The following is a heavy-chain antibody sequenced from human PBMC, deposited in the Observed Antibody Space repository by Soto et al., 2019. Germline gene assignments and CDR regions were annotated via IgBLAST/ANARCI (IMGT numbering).Heavy chain of an antibody. J-gene: IGHJ3*02. V-gene: IGHV4-59*01. CDR3: ARRVAGTVAFDI. CDR1: GGSISSYY. CDR2: IYYSGST. Sequence: SETLSLTCTVSGGSISSYYWSWIRQPPGKGLEWIGYIYYSGSTNYNPSLKSRVTTSVDTSKNQFSLKLSSVTAADTAVYYCARRVAGTVAFDIWGQGTMVTVSS. D-gene: IGHD6-19*01.